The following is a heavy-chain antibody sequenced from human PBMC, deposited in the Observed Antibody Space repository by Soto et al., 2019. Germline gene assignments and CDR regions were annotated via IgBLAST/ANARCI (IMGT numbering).Heavy chain of an antibody. Sequence: ASVKVSFKASGYTLTDYYLHWVRQAPGQGLEWMGWINPKSGDTNYAQKFQDRVTMTRDTSTSTAYMELSRLTFDDTAVYYCARDMQGWGGYWGQGTLVTVSS. J-gene: IGHJ4*02. CDR1: GYTLTDYY. CDR2: INPKSGDT. D-gene: IGHD3-16*01. CDR3: ARDMQGWGGY. V-gene: IGHV1-2*02.